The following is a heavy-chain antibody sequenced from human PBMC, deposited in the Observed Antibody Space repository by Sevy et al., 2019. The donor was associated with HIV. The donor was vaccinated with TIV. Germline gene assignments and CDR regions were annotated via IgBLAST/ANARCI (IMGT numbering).Heavy chain of an antibody. J-gene: IGHJ6*02. Sequence: ASVKVSFQSSGYNFNIYTIHWVRQARGQGLEWVGRIIPYDGDTDYAHNFHGRVSLTMDTSTSTAYLGLTSLRSDDTAVYFCTRDTWELLTGIAYYYSGMDVWGQGTTVTVSS. CDR3: TRDTWELLTGIAYYYSGMDV. V-gene: IGHV1-18*01. D-gene: IGHD1-26*01. CDR1: GYNFNIYT. CDR2: IIPYDGDT.